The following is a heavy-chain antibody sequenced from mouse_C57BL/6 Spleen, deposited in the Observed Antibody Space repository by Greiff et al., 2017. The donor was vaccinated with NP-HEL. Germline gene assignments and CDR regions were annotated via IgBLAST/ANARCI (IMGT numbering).Heavy chain of an antibody. D-gene: IGHD2-1*01. CDR3: TTLYGNYVDY. CDR2: IDPEDGDT. V-gene: IGHV14-1*01. CDR1: GFNIKDYY. Sequence: VQLQQSGAELVRPGASVKLSCTASGFNIKDYYMHWVKQRPEQGLEWLGRIDPEDGDTEYAPKFQGKATMTADTSSHTAYLQLSSLTSEDTAVYYCTTLYGNYVDYWGQGTTLTVSS. J-gene: IGHJ2*01.